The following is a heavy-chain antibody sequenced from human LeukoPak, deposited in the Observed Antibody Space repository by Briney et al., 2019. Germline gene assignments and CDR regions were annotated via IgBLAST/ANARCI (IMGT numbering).Heavy chain of an antibody. Sequence: PSETLSLTCTVSGYSIRSDYYWDWIRQPPGKGLEWIGEINHSGSTNYNPSLKSRVTISVDTSKNQFSLKLSSVTAADTAVYYCARGKVSVGTIAVAGTTPRYYMDVWGKGTTVTVSS. CDR1: GYSIRSDYY. J-gene: IGHJ6*03. CDR3: ARGKVSVGTIAVAGTTPRYYMDV. CDR2: INHSGST. V-gene: IGHV4-38-2*02. D-gene: IGHD6-19*01.